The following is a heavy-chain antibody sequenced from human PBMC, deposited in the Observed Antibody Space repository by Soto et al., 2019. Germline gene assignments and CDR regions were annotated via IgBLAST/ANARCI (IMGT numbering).Heavy chain of an antibody. D-gene: IGHD3-3*01. CDR1: GGSISSSNW. CDR3: ARGLPYYDFWSGYYADYYYYGMDV. J-gene: IGHJ6*02. V-gene: IGHV4-4*02. Sequence: SETLSLTCAVSGGSISSSNWWSWVRQPPGKGLEWIGEIYHSGSTNYNPSLKSRVTISVDKSKNQFSLKLSSVTAADTAVYYCARGLPYYDFWSGYYADYYYYGMDVWGQGTTVTASS. CDR2: IYHSGST.